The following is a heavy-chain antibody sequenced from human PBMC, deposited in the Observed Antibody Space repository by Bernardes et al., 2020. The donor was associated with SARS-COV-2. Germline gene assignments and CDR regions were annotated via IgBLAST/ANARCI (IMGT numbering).Heavy chain of an antibody. CDR2: INQDGSHA. CDR3: AGGGGY. V-gene: IGHV3-7*04. CDR1: GFTFNTHW. D-gene: IGHD5-12*01. Sequence: GGSLRLSCAASGFTFNTHWMRWVRQAPGKGLECVASINQDGSHADYVDSVKGRFTISRDNAKNSLYLQMNGLRVEDTALYYCAGGGGYWGQGTTVTVSS. J-gene: IGHJ6*02.